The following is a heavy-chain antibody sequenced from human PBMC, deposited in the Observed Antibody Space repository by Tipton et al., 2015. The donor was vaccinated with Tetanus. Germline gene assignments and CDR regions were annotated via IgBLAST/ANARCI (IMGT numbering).Heavy chain of an antibody. D-gene: IGHD6-13*01. V-gene: IGHV3-30*03. J-gene: IGHJ4*02. CDR2: ISYGGNYQ. Sequence: SLRLSCAASGFTFSNSGMHWVRQAPGKGLEWVAIISYGGNYQSYVESVKGRFTISRDNSKSTLFLQMNGLRAEDTAVYYCIYTISCSAFDYWGQGSLVTVSS. CDR1: GFTFSNSG. CDR3: IYTISCSAFDY.